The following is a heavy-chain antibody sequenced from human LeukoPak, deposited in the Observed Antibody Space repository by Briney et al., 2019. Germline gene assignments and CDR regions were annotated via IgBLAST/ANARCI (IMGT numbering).Heavy chain of an antibody. CDR1: GGSISTYY. Sequence: PSETLSLTCTVSGGSISTYYWTWIRQPPGKGLEWIGYIYYTGSTNYNPSLKSRVTISVDTSKNQFSLKVSSVTAADTAVYYCATGTTVRGFDYWGQGTLVTVSS. V-gene: IGHV4-59*08. CDR2: IYYTGST. D-gene: IGHD4-17*01. CDR3: ATGTTVRGFDY. J-gene: IGHJ4*02.